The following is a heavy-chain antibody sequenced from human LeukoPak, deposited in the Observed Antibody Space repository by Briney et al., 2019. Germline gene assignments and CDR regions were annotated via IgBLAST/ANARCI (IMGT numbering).Heavy chain of an antibody. CDR1: GGSISSGSYY. CDR2: IYTSGST. CDR3: AREVFLEGYSSSWYGIDY. V-gene: IGHV4-61*02. Sequence: SETLSLTCTVSGGSISSGSYYWSWIRQPAGKGLEWIGRIYTSGSTNYNPSLKSRVTISVDTSKNQFSLKLSSVTAADTAVYYCAREVFLEGYSSSWYGIDYWGQGTLVTVSS. J-gene: IGHJ4*02. D-gene: IGHD6-13*01.